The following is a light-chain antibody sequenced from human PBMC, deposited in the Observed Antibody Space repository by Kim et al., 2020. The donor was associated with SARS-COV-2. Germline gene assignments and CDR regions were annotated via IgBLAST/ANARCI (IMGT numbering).Light chain of an antibody. CDR2: SIS. Sequence: DIQMTQSPSSLSASIGDRVTITCRASQDISSSLAWFQQKPGKAPQSLIYSISSLQSGVPSKFSGSGYGTHFTLTITSLQPEDFATYYCQQYKSYPLTFGGGTKVEI. CDR1: QDISSS. CDR3: QQYKSYPLT. J-gene: IGKJ4*01. V-gene: IGKV1-16*02.